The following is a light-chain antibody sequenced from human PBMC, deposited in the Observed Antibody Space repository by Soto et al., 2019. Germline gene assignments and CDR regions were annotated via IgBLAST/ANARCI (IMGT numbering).Light chain of an antibody. CDR2: EVS. CDR1: SSDVGGYNY. Sequence: QSALTQPPSASGSPVQSVTIACTGTSSDVGGYNYVYWYQQHTGKAPKLMIFEVSKRPSGVPDRFSGSKSGNTASRTVSGLQAADDADYYCSSYAGSNNLIFGGGTKLTVL. J-gene: IGLJ2*01. V-gene: IGLV2-8*01. CDR3: SSYAGSNNLI.